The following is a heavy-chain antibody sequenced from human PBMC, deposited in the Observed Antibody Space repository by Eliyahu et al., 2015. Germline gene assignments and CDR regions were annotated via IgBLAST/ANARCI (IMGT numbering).Heavy chain of an antibody. V-gene: IGHV3-21*01. CDR3: ARSLWLQLLPFDY. J-gene: IGHJ4*02. D-gene: IGHD5-24*01. CDR2: ISSSSSYI. Sequence: EVQLVESGGGLVKPGGSLRLSCAASGFPFSSYSMNWVRQAPGKGLEWVSSISSSSSYIYYADSVKGRFTISRDNAKNSLYLQMNSLRAEDTAVYYCARSLWLQLLPFDYWGQGTLVTVSS. CDR1: GFPFSSYS.